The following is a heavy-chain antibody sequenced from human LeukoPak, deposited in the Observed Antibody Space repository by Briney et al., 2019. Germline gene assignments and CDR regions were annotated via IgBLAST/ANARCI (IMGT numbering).Heavy chain of an antibody. CDR2: IKQDGSEE. D-gene: IGHD3-10*01. CDR1: GFSFSSFW. CDR3: ARFISLGA. V-gene: IGHV3-7*01. J-gene: IGHJ5*02. Sequence: PGGSLRLSCEASGFSFSSFWMSWVRQAPGKGLEWVDNIKQDGSEENYVDSVKGRFTISRDNAKKSLYLQMNSLRVEDTAVYYCARFISLGAWGQGTLVTVSS.